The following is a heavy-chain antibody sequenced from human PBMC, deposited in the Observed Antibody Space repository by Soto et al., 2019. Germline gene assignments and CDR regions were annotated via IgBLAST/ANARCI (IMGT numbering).Heavy chain of an antibody. V-gene: IGHV3-15*01. CDR3: KTETGLSLGSH. Sequence: PGGSLRLSCAASGFTFSNAWMSWVRQAPGKGLEWVGRIKSKTDGGTTDYAAPVKGRFTISRDDSKSTLYLQMNSLKTEDTAVYYCKTETGLSLGSHWGQGTLVTVSS. D-gene: IGHD3-16*02. J-gene: IGHJ4*02. CDR2: IKSKTDGGTT. CDR1: GFTFSNAW.